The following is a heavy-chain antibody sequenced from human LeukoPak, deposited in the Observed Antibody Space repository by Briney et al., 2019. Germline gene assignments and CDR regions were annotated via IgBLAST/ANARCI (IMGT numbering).Heavy chain of an antibody. V-gene: IGHV3-43*02. CDR1: GFTFDDYA. Sequence: PGGSLRLSCAASGFTFDDYAMHWVRQAPGKGLEWVSLISGDGGSTYYADSVKGRFTISRGNSKHSLYLPMNSLRTEDTALYYCAKDVSGTYYYDSSAPGFDPWGQGTLVTVSS. CDR2: ISGDGGST. D-gene: IGHD3-22*01. J-gene: IGHJ5*02. CDR3: AKDVSGTYYYDSSAPGFDP.